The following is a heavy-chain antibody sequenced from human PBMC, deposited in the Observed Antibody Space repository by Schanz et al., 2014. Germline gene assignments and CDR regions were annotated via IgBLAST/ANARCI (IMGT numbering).Heavy chain of an antibody. CDR3: AKLGQDTNGSFDI. J-gene: IGHJ3*02. D-gene: IGHD2-8*01. Sequence: QVQLVESGGGVVQRGGSLRLSCAASGFIFSNYGMHWVRQAPGKGLEWVAFIWSDGSRTYHAESVKGRFTISRDNSRNTLYLQMDSLRDEDTALYYCAKLGQDTNGSFDIWGQGTRVTVSS. CDR1: GFIFSNYG. CDR2: IWSDGSRT. V-gene: IGHV3-30*02.